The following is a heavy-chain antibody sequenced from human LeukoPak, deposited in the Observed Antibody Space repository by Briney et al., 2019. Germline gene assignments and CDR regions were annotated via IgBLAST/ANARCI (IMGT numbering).Heavy chain of an antibody. CDR3: ARGGYDSSGYNYPVDY. D-gene: IGHD3-22*01. J-gene: IGHJ4*02. CDR2: IYYSGST. Sequence: SETLSLTCTVSGGSIGTGGYYWSWIRQHPGKGLEWIGYIYYSGSTYYNPSLRSRLTISADTSKNQFSLRLSSVTDADTAVYYCARGGYDSSGYNYPVDYWGQGTLVTVSP. CDR1: GGSIGTGGYY. V-gene: IGHV4-31*03.